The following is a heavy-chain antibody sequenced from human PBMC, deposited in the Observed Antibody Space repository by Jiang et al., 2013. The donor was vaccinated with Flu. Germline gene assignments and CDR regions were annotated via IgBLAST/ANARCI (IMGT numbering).Heavy chain of an antibody. CDR1: GYSFTSYE. J-gene: IGHJ3*01. V-gene: IGHV1-8*01. Sequence: VQLVESGAEAKKPGASVKLSCRASGYSFTSYEINWVRQAAGQGLQWMGWMSPISGNTGYAQNFQGRVSMTRDTSIGTAYLELRSLRSEDTAIYYCARQNNWAFDSWGQGTMVTVSS. D-gene: IGHD3-9*01. CDR3: ARQNNWAFDS. CDR2: MSPISGNT.